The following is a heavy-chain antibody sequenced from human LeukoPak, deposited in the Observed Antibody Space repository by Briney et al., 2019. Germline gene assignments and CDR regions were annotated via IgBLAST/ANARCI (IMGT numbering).Heavy chain of an antibody. Sequence: SETLSLTCAVYGGSFSGYYWSCIRQPPGKGLEWIGEINHSGSTNYNPSLKSRVTISVDTSKNQFSLKLSSVTAADTAVYYCARGSGMVTAASNWFDPWGQGTLVTVSS. CDR1: GGSFSGYY. J-gene: IGHJ5*02. D-gene: IGHD2-21*02. CDR2: INHSGST. V-gene: IGHV4-34*01. CDR3: ARGSGMVTAASNWFDP.